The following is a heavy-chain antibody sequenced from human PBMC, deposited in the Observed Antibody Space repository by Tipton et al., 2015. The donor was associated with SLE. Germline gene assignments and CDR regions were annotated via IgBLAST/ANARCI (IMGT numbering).Heavy chain of an antibody. V-gene: IGHV4-61*01. CDR3: ARGPRFDWFPLYYFDY. CDR2: IYCSGST. Sequence: TLSLTCTVSGGSVSSGSYSWSWIRQPPGKGLEWIGYIYCSGSTNYNPSLKSRVTISVDTSKNQFSLKLSSVTAADTAVYYCARGPRFDWFPLYYFDYWGQGTLVTVSS. CDR1: GGSVSSGSYS. J-gene: IGHJ4*02. D-gene: IGHD3-9*01.